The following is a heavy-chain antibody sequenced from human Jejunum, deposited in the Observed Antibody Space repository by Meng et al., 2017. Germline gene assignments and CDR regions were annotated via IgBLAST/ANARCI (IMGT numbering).Heavy chain of an antibody. CDR2: NRGSGGRT. Sequence: GGSLRPSCAGPGFTSSSYAMSWVRQAPGKGLEWVPANRGSGGRTFYADFVKGRFTIARDNSKNTLYLQMNSLRAEDTAVYYCVKHGSGGSYNSEDYWGQGTLVTVSS. J-gene: IGHJ4*02. CDR1: GFTSSSYA. CDR3: VKHGSGGSYNSEDY. V-gene: IGHV3-23*01. D-gene: IGHD3-10*01.